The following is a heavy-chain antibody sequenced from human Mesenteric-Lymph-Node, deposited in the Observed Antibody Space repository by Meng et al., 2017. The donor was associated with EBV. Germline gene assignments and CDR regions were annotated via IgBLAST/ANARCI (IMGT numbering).Heavy chain of an antibody. CDR3: ARDSVTSPIDY. V-gene: IGHV1-18*01. D-gene: IGHD4-17*01. J-gene: IGHJ4*02. Sequence: VKRGDPGPGVKKPGATVKVSCKASGYTYIIFGISWVRQAPGQGLEWLGWMSANNGNTIYAQKFQGRVIMITDRSTSTAYMEVRSLTSDDTAVYYCARDSVTSPIDYWGQGTLVTVSS. CDR1: GYTYIIFG. CDR2: MSANNGNT.